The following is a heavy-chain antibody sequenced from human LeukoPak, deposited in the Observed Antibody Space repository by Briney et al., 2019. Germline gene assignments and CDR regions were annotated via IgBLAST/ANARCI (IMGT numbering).Heavy chain of an antibody. Sequence: SETLSLTCTVSGGSISSYYWSWIRQPPGKGREWIGYIYYSGSTNYNPSLKSRVTISVDTLKNQYSLRLSSVTDADTAVYYCARVTGYMTEDYFDYWGQGTLITVSS. D-gene: IGHD6-13*01. J-gene: IGHJ4*02. V-gene: IGHV4-59*01. CDR1: GGSISSYY. CDR2: IYYSGST. CDR3: ARVTGYMTEDYFDY.